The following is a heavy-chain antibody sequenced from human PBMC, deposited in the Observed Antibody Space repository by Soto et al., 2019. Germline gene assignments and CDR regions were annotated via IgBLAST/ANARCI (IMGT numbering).Heavy chain of an antibody. D-gene: IGHD3-9*01. CDR1: EFTFSSYA. CDR2: ISGTGRVT. CDR3: AKDVHYDIVTGIEYFHH. J-gene: IGHJ1*01. V-gene: IGHV3-23*01. Sequence: EVQLLESGGGLVQPGGSLKLSCAASEFTFSSYAMSWVRQAPGKGLEWVSGISGTGRVTNYAESVKGRFTISRDNPKSTLFLQMNSPRPEDTAVYYCAKDVHYDIVTGIEYFHHWGQGTLVTVSS.